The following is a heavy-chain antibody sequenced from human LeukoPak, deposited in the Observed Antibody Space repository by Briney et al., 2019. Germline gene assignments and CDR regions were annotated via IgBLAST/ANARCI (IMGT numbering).Heavy chain of an antibody. CDR3: ARLYSSGWYPRGREDDAFDI. CDR1: GYTFTGYY. CDR2: INPNSGGT. Sequence: ASVKVSCKASGYTFTGYYMHWVRQAPGQGLEWMGWINPNSGGTNYAQKFQGRVTMTRATSIRTAYMELSRLRPDATAVYYCARLYSSGWYPRGREDDAFDIWGQGTMVTVSS. D-gene: IGHD6-19*01. J-gene: IGHJ3*02. V-gene: IGHV1-2*02.